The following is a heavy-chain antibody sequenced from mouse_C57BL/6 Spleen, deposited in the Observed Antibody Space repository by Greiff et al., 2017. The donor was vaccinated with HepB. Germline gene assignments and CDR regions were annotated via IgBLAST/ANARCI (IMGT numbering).Heavy chain of an antibody. V-gene: IGHV5-9*01. Sequence: EVKLVESGGGLVKPGGSLKLSCAASGFTFSSYTMSWVRQTPEKRLEWVATISGGGGNTYYPDSVKGRFTISRDNAKNTLYLQMSSLRSEDTALYYCARGLGSSYRYYAMDYWGQGTSVTVSS. CDR3: ARGLGSSYRYYAMDY. CDR2: ISGGGGNT. D-gene: IGHD1-1*01. CDR1: GFTFSSYT. J-gene: IGHJ4*01.